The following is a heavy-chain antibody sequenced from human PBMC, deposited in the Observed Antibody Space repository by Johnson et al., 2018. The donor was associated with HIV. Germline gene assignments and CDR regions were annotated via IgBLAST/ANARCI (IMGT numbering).Heavy chain of an antibody. V-gene: IGHV3-30*02. Sequence: QVQLVEYGGGVVQPGGSLRLSCEASGFTFSNYGMHWVRQAPGKGLEWVTFIRYDGIIKYYAESVKGRLTISRDNSKNTLSLQMNSLRAEDTAVYYCVYDSSGYYAFDMWGQGTMVTVSS. J-gene: IGHJ3*02. CDR2: IRYDGIIK. CDR1: GFTFSNYG. D-gene: IGHD3-22*01. CDR3: VYDSSGYYAFDM.